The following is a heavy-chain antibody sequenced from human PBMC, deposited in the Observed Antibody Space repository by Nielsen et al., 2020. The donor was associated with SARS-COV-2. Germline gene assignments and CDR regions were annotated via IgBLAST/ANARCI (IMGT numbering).Heavy chain of an antibody. V-gene: IGHV1-18*01. Sequence: WVRQAPGQGLEWMGWISAYNGNTNYAQKLQDRVTMTTDTSTSTAYMELRSLRSDDTAVYYCARGHQYYYDSSGYSDYWGQGTLVTVSS. J-gene: IGHJ4*02. CDR2: ISAYNGNT. CDR3: ARGHQYYYDSSGYSDY. D-gene: IGHD3-22*01.